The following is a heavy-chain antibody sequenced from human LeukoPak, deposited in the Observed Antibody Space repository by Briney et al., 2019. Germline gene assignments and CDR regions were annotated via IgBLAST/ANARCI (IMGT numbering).Heavy chain of an antibody. V-gene: IGHV3-30*02. D-gene: IGHD6-19*01. CDR1: GFTFSSYG. J-gene: IGHJ4*02. CDR2: IRYEGSNK. Sequence: GGSLRLSCAASGFTFSSYGMHWVRQAPGKGLEWVAFIRYEGSNKYYADSVKGRFTISRDNSKNTLYLQMNSLRAEDTAVYYCAKGVGSSGWYLADYWGQGTLVTVSS. CDR3: AKGVGSSGWYLADY.